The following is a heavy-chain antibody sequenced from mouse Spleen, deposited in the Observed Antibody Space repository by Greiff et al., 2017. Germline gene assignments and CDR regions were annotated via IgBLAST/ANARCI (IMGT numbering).Heavy chain of an antibody. CDR1: GFTFSDYG. CDR2: ISSGSSTI. Sequence: DVKLVESGGGLVKPGGSLKLSCAASGFTFSDYGMHWVRQAPEKGLEWVAYISSGSSTIYYADTVKGRFTISRDNAKNTLFLQMTSLRSEDTAMYYCATYYRYDFDYWGQGTTLTVSS. V-gene: IGHV5-17*01. D-gene: IGHD2-14*01. CDR3: ATYYRYDFDY. J-gene: IGHJ2*01.